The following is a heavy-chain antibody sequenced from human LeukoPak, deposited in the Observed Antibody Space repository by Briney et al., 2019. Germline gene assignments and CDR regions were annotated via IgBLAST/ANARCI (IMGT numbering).Heavy chain of an antibody. CDR3: ARGEMATVSYYYYGLDV. V-gene: IGHV1-46*01. J-gene: IGHJ6*02. Sequence: ASVKVSCKASGYTFTGYYMHWVRQAPGQGLEWMGIINPSGGSTSYAQKFQGRVTMTRDTSTSTVYMELSSLRSEDTAVYYCARGEMATVSYYYYGLDVWGQGTTVTVSS. D-gene: IGHD5-24*01. CDR2: INPSGGST. CDR1: GYTFTGYY.